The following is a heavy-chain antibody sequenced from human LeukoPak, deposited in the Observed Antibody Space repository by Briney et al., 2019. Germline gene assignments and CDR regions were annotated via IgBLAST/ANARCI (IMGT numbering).Heavy chain of an antibody. Sequence: GESLKISCKGSGYSFTSYWIGWVRQMPGKGLEWMGIIYPGDSDTRYSPSFQGQVTISADKSISTAYLQWSSLKASDTAMYYCARLSPETYDILTGYYRYYFDCWGQGTLVTVSS. J-gene: IGHJ4*02. CDR2: IYPGDSDT. D-gene: IGHD3-9*01. CDR3: ARLSPETYDILTGYYRYYFDC. CDR1: GYSFTSYW. V-gene: IGHV5-51*01.